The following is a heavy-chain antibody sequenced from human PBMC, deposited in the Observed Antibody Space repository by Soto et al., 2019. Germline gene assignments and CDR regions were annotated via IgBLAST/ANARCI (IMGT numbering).Heavy chain of an antibody. CDR1: GFTFDDYA. CDR2: ISWNSGSI. Sequence: SLKISCAASGFTFDDYAMHWVRQAPGKGLEWVSGISWNSGSIGYADSVKGRFTISRDNAKNSLYLQMNSLRAEDTALYYCAKGRIAAAGTKAFDIWGQGTMVTVSS. V-gene: IGHV3-9*01. D-gene: IGHD6-13*01. J-gene: IGHJ3*02. CDR3: AKGRIAAAGTKAFDI.